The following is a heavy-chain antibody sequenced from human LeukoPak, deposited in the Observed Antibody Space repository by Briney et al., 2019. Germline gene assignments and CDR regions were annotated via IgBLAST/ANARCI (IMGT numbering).Heavy chain of an antibody. Sequence: ASVKVSCKASGYTFTNYGISWVRQAPGQGLEWMGWISVYNGNTKYAQKLQDRVTMTTDIYTTTAYMELRSLRSDDTAVYYCARDLIVVVGDVFDLWGQGTVVTVSS. CDR2: ISVYNGNT. CDR1: GYTFTNYG. J-gene: IGHJ3*01. CDR3: ARDLIVVVGDVFDL. D-gene: IGHD3-22*01. V-gene: IGHV1-18*01.